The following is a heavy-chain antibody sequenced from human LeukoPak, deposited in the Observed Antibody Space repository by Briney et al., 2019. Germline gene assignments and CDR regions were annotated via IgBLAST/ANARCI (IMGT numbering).Heavy chain of an antibody. Sequence: GGSLRLSCAASGFTFSSYWMHWVRQAPGKGLVWVSRINSDGSSTSYADSVKGRFTISRDNSKNTLYLQMNSLRAEDTAVYYCAKSGLNSVGAADYWGQGTLVTVSS. J-gene: IGHJ4*02. CDR3: AKSGLNSVGAADY. CDR2: INSDGSST. CDR1: GFTFSSYW. V-gene: IGHV3-74*01. D-gene: IGHD1-26*01.